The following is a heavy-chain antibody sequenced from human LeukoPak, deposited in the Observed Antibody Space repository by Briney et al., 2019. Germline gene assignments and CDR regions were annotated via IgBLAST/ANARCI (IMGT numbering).Heavy chain of an antibody. D-gene: IGHD3-10*01. CDR3: ARDRRYFGSGGTGWLDP. CDR2: IYTSGSS. CDR1: DVSITSGNYH. J-gene: IGHJ5*02. Sequence: KPAQTLPLTCTVSDVSITSGNYHWPWLRQSAGKGLEWIGHIYTSGSSNYNPSPKSPVTISLDPSKNQFSLKQTSVPAADTAVYYCARDRRYFGSGGTGWLDPWGQGTLVTVSS. V-gene: IGHV4-61*09.